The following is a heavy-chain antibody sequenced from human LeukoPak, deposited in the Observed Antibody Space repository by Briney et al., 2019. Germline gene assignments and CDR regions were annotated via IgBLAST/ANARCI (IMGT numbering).Heavy chain of an antibody. CDR1: GYTLTELS. CDR2: FDPEDGET. Sequence: ASVKVSCKVSGYTLTELSMHWVRQAPGKGLEWMGGFDPEDGETIYAQKFRGRVTMTEDTSTDTAYMELSSLRSEDTAVYYCATDSRVPAAITKYYYYGMDVWGQGTTVTVSS. D-gene: IGHD2-2*01. CDR3: ATDSRVPAAITKYYYYGMDV. V-gene: IGHV1-24*01. J-gene: IGHJ6*02.